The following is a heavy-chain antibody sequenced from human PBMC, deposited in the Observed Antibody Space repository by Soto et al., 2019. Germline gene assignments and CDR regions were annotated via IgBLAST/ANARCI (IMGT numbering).Heavy chain of an antibody. CDR1: GFTFRNYG. J-gene: IGHJ4*02. Sequence: QVQLMESGGGVVQPGRSLSLSCATSGFTFRNYGMKWVCYAQAKVLEWVAVIWYDGINNYYDDSVKVRFSISRDTSNNTLYLQMNSLRPEDTAVYYCATVYNYYGAWFWGQRTLATVYS. D-gene: IGHD3-10*01. CDR2: IWYDGINN. CDR3: ATVYNYYGAWF. V-gene: IGHV3-33*01.